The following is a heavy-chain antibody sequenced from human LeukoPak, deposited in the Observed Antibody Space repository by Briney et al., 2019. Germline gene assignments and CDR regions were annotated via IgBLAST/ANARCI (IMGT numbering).Heavy chain of an antibody. J-gene: IGHJ4*02. CDR3: ARGTRDCSSSSCYNY. Sequence: ASVKVSCKASGYTFTSYDINWVRQAAGHGPEWMGWMNPNSGNTGYAQKFQGRVTMTRSTSISTAYMDLSSLRSEDTAVYYCARGTRDCSSSSCYNYWGQGTLVTVSS. CDR1: GYTFTSYD. CDR2: MNPNSGNT. V-gene: IGHV1-8*01. D-gene: IGHD2-2*02.